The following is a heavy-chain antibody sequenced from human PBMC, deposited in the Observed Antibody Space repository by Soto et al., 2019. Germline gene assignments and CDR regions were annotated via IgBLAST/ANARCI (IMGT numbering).Heavy chain of an antibody. CDR1: GFTFSSYG. CDR2: ISYDGSNK. D-gene: IGHD2-21*02. J-gene: IGHJ4*02. Sequence: GGSLRLSCAASGFTFSSYGMHWVRQAPGKGLEWVAVISYDGSNKYYADSVKGRFTISRDNSKNTLYLQMNSLRAEDTAVYYCAIMVVTTPGYWGQGSLVTVSS. V-gene: IGHV3-30*03. CDR3: AIMVVTTPGY.